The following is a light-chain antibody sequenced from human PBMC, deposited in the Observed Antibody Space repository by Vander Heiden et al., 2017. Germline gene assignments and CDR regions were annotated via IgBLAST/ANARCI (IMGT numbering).Light chain of an antibody. CDR2: GAA. V-gene: IGKV3-15*01. CDR1: QSVDNK. J-gene: IGKJ2*01. CDR3: KQYDNWPYT. Sequence: EIVMTQSPASLSVTPGGRATLSCRASQSVDNKLGWYLQKPGQAPRLLFYGAASRATGVPARFSASGSGTEFALTISSLQPEDLGTYYCKQYDNWPYTFAQGTKLEI.